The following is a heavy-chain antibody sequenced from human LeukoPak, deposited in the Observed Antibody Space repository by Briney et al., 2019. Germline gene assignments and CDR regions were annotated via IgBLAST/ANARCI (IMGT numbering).Heavy chain of an antibody. J-gene: IGHJ5*02. D-gene: IGHD2-15*01. CDR3: AKDLNGGYCSGGSCP. CDR2: ISGDGGST. CDR1: GFTFDDYA. Sequence: PGGSLRLSCAASGFTFDDYAMHWVRQAPGKGLECACLISGDGGSTYYADSVKGRFTISRDNSKNSLYLQMNSLRTEDTAFYYCAKDLNGGYCSGGSCPWGQGTLVTVSS. V-gene: IGHV3-43*02.